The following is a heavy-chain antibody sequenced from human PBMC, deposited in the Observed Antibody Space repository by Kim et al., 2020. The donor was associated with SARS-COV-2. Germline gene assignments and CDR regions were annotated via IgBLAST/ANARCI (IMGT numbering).Heavy chain of an antibody. J-gene: IGHJ6*02. Sequence: GGSRLSCAASGFRSSNYYVNWVRQRPGKGLEWVSRISNDGGVTHYADSVRGRFTMSRDSAENTVYLQMNSLSAEDTAVYFCARGIFRDGFDVWGQGTTVSVSS. CDR1: GFRSSNYY. CDR3: ARGIFRDGFDV. V-gene: IGHV3-74*01. D-gene: IGHD2-15*01. CDR2: ISNDGGVT.